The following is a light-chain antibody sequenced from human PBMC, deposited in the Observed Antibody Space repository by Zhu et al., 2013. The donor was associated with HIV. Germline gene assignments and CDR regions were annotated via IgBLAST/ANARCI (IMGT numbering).Light chain of an antibody. CDR1: QDISSY. J-gene: IGKJ1*01. CDR3: QQYKSYPWT. CDR2: AAS. Sequence: IQLTQSPSSLSASVGDRVTITCRASQDISSYLAWYQQKPGKAPKLLIYAASNLQSGVPSSFSGSGSGTDFTLTISSLRPEDFATYYCQQYKSYPWTFGQGTKVEIK. V-gene: IGKV1-9*01.